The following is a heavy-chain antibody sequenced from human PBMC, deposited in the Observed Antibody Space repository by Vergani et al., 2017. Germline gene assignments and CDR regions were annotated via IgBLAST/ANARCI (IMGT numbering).Heavy chain of an antibody. CDR1: GLIFSSYW. D-gene: IGHD4-11*01. CDR2: IKQDGSEK. V-gene: IGHV3-7*01. CDR3: ARDRRDXSTALVYYYYMDV. Sequence: EVQLVESGGGLVQPGGSLRLSCAASGLIFSSYWMSWVRQAPGKGLEWVANIKQDGSEKYYVDSVKGRFTISRDNAKNSLYLQMNSLRAEDTAVYYCARDRRDXSTALVYYYYMDVWGKGTTVTVSS. J-gene: IGHJ6*03.